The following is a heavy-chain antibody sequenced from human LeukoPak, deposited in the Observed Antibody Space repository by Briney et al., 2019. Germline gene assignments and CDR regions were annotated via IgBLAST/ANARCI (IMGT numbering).Heavy chain of an antibody. CDR3: ARVPAATPNNWFDP. Sequence: ASVKVSCKASGYTFTDYFIHWVRQAPGQGLEWMGGIIPIFGTANYAQKFQGRVTITADKSTSTAYMELSSLRSEDTAVYYCARVPAATPNNWFDPWGLGTLVTVSS. D-gene: IGHD2-2*01. J-gene: IGHJ5*02. CDR2: IIPIFGTA. V-gene: IGHV1-69*06. CDR1: GYTFTDYF.